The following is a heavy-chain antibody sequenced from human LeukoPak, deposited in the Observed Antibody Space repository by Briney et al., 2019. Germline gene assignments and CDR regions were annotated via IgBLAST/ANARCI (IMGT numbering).Heavy chain of an antibody. J-gene: IGHJ4*02. CDR3: AKDKRGGRDYVYFEY. Sequence: GGSLRLSCAASGFTFSDYAMNWVRQAPGKGLEWVSIISGGGDYTRYADSVQGRFIFSRDNSKNTVYLQMTSLRGEETAVYFCAKDKRGGRDYVYFEYWGQGTLVTVSS. CDR1: GFTFSDYA. CDR2: ISGGGDYT. V-gene: IGHV3-23*01. D-gene: IGHD4-17*01.